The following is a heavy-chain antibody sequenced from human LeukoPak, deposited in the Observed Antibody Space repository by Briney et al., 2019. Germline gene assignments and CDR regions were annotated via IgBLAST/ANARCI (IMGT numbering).Heavy chain of an antibody. CDR1: GFTFSSYA. CDR3: AKDTKLSIAAADTSFQH. J-gene: IGHJ1*01. D-gene: IGHD6-13*01. Sequence: GGSLRLSCAASGFTFSSYAMSWVRQAPGKGLEWVSAISGSGGSTYYADSVKGRFTISRDNSKNTLYLQMNSLRAEDTAVYYCAKDTKLSIAAADTSFQHWGQGTLVTVSS. V-gene: IGHV3-23*01. CDR2: ISGSGGST.